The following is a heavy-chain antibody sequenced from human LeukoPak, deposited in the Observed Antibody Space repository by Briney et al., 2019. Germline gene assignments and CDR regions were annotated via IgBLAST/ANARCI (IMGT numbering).Heavy chain of an antibody. V-gene: IGHV3-7*01. Sequence: GGSLRLSCAVYGFTFSSDWMSWVRQAPGKGLEWVATIQPHGSEKYYVDSVKGRFTISRDNAKNSVFLQMNSLRGEDTAVYYCATSDLDNWGQGSLVTVSS. J-gene: IGHJ4*02. CDR1: GFTFSSDW. CDR3: ATSDLDN. CDR2: IQPHGSEK.